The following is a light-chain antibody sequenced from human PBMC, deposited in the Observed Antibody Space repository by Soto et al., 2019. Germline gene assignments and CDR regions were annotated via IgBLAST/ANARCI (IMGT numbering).Light chain of an antibody. V-gene: IGLV1-47*01. CDR2: RNN. CDR1: SSNIGSNY. Sequence: QSVLTQPPSASGTPGQRVTISCSGSSSNIGSNYEYWYQQLPGTAPKLLIYRNNQRPSGVPDRFSGSKSGTSASLAISGLRSEDEADYYCAAWDDSLSVYWVFGGGTKLTVL. J-gene: IGLJ3*02. CDR3: AAWDDSLSVYWV.